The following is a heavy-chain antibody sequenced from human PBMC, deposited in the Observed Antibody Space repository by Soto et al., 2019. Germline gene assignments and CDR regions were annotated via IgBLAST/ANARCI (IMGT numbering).Heavy chain of an antibody. Sequence: GGSLRLSCAASGFTFRSYAMSWVRQAPGKGLEWVSAISESGGSTYYADSVKGRFTISRDNSKNTLYLQTNSLRAEDTAVYYCAKDKPGTTAFDIWGRGTLVTVSS. CDR2: ISESGGST. J-gene: IGHJ3*02. V-gene: IGHV3-23*01. D-gene: IGHD1-1*01. CDR1: GFTFRSYA. CDR3: AKDKPGTTAFDI.